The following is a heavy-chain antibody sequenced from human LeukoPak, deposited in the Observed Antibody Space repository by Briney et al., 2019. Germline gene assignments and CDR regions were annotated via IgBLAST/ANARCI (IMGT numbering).Heavy chain of an antibody. CDR3: ARVSSGWYNWFDP. CDR1: GYSISSGYY. D-gene: IGHD6-19*01. CDR2: NSGSGGST. Sequence: PSETLSLTCTVSGYSISSGYYWGWIRQTPGKGLEWVSGNSGSGGSTNYADSVKGRFTISRDNSKNTLYLQMNSLRAEDTAVYYCARVSSGWYNWFDPWGQGTLVTVSS. V-gene: IGHV3-23*01. J-gene: IGHJ5*02.